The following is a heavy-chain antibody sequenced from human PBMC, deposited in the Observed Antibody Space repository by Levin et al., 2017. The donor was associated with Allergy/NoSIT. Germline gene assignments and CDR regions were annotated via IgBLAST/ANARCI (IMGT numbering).Heavy chain of an antibody. V-gene: IGHV3-23*01. CDR2: MRRSSEVA. D-gene: IGHD3-10*01. CDR3: AKGASLAVPGAYLPRGLDP. J-gene: IGHJ5*02. CDR1: GFTFSDYA. Sequence: PGGSLRLSCAASGFTFSDYAMTWVRRTPGKGLEWVSSMRRSSEVAYYADPVKGRFTIYRDDWKNTLYLEMNSLTADDTAVYYCAKGASLAVPGAYLPRGLDPWGQGALVTVSS.